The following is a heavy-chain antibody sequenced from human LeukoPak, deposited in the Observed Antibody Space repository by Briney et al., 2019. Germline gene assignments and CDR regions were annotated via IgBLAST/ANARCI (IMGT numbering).Heavy chain of an antibody. Sequence: PGGSLRLSCAASGFTFSSYGMHWVRQAPGKGLEWVAVISYDGSNKYYADSVKGRFTISRDNSKNTLYLQMNSLRAEDTAVYYCAKDYYGSGSYYNVKNWGQGTLVTVSS. V-gene: IGHV3-30*18. CDR1: GFTFSSYG. CDR3: AKDYYGSGSYYNVKN. J-gene: IGHJ4*02. D-gene: IGHD3-10*01. CDR2: ISYDGSNK.